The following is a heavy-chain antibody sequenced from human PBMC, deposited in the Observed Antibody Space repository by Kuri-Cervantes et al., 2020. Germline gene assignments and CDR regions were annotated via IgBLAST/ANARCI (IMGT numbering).Heavy chain of an antibody. CDR3: ARDLSGPDDY. CDR1: GFTFSTYW. J-gene: IGHJ4*02. Sequence: GGFLRLSCATSGFTFSTYWMHWVRQVPGKGLEWVSRTNQNGRITNYADSVKGRYTISRDNAKNTLVLQMNNLRAEDTAVYYCARDLSGPDDYWGQGTLVTVSS. V-gene: IGHV3-74*01. D-gene: IGHD6-19*01. CDR2: TNQNGRIT.